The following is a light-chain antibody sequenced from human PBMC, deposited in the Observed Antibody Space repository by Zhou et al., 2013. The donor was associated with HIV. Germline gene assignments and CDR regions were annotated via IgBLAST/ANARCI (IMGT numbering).Light chain of an antibody. CDR2: DAS. CDR1: QSVSSY. J-gene: IGKJ2*04. CDR3: QHYGSSLGGCS. V-gene: IGKV3-11*01. Sequence: EIVLTQSPATLSLSPGERATLSCRASQSVSSYLAWYQQKPGQAPRLLIYDASNRATGIPARFSGSGSGTDFTLTISSLEPEDFAVYYCQHYGSSLGGCSFGQGTKLEIK.